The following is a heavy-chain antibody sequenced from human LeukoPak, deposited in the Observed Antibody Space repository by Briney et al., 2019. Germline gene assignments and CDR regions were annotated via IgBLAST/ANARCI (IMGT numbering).Heavy chain of an antibody. V-gene: IGHV1-69*05. CDR1: GYTFTGYY. J-gene: IGHJ6*03. CDR3: ASSSSASRYYYYMDV. CDR2: IIPIFGTA. Sequence: ASVKVSCKASGYTFTGYYMHWVRQAPGQGLEWMGGIIPIFGTANYAQKFQGRVTITTDESTSTAYMELSSLRSEDTAVYYCASSSSASRYYYYMDVWGKGTTVTVSS. D-gene: IGHD6-13*01.